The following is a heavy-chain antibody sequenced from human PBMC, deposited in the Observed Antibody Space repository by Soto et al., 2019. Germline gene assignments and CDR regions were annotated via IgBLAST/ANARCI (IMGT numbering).Heavy chain of an antibody. V-gene: IGHV4-59*01. CDR1: GGSISSYY. CDR3: ARGGLDCTNDVCYSGYCSGGSCQTPDDAFDI. D-gene: IGHD2-15*01. CDR2: IYYSGST. Sequence: SENLSLTCTVSGGSISSYYWSWIRQPPGKGLEWIGYIYYSGSTNYNPSLKSRVTISVDTSKNQFSLKLSSVTAADTAVYYCARGGLDCTNDVCYSGYCSGGSCQTPDDAFDIWGQGTMVTVSS. J-gene: IGHJ3*02.